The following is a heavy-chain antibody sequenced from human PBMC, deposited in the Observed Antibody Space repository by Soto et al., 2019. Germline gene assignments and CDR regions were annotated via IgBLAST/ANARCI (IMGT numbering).Heavy chain of an antibody. J-gene: IGHJ4*02. CDR3: YCRLGV. D-gene: IGHD2-21*02. V-gene: IGHV3-74*01. CDR1: GFNFSSYW. CDR2: ISTDGSTR. Sequence: EVQLVESGGELVQPGGSLRLSCAASGFNFSSYWMHWVRQTPEKGLNWVSRISTDGSTRSYVDFVKGRFTISRDNAKNTMDLQMDSLRGDETGLYYCYCRLGVWGQGTLVTVSS.